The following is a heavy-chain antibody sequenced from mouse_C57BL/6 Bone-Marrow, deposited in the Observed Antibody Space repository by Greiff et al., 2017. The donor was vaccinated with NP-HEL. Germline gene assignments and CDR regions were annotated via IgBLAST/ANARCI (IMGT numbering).Heavy chain of an antibody. CDR3: ARNSVYYDYAWFAY. CDR1: GFSLTSYG. CDR2: IWSGGST. D-gene: IGHD2-4*01. Sequence: VQLVESGPGLVQPSQSLSITCTVSGFSLTSYGVHWVRQSPGKGLEWLGVIWSGGSTDYNAAFISRLSISKDNSKSQVFFKMNSLQADDTAIYYCARNSVYYDYAWFAYWGQGTLVTVSA. J-gene: IGHJ3*01. V-gene: IGHV2-2*01.